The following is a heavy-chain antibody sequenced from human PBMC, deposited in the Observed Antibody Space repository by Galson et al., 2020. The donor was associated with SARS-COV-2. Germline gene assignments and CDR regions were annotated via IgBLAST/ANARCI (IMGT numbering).Heavy chain of an antibody. CDR2: ISYDGSNK. CDR1: GFTFSSYA. Sequence: TEGSLRLSCAASGFTFSSYAMHWVRQAPGKGLEWVAVISYDGSNKYYADSVKGRFTISRDNSKNTLYLQMNSLRAEDTAVYYCARDVGGYFDYWGQGTLVTVSS. CDR3: ARDVGGYFDY. V-gene: IGHV3-30-3*01. J-gene: IGHJ4*02.